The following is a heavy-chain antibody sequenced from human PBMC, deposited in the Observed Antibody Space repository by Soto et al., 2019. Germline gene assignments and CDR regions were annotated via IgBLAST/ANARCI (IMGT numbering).Heavy chain of an antibody. V-gene: IGHV3-23*01. CDR3: AKSCSGWYDAFDI. CDR2: ISGSGGST. D-gene: IGHD6-19*01. J-gene: IGHJ3*02. CDR1: GFTFSSYA. Sequence: EVQLLESGGGLVQPGGSLRLSCAASGFTFSSYAMSWVRQAPGKGLEWVSAISGSGGSTYYADSVKGRFTISKDNSKNTVYLQMNSLRAEDTAVYYCAKSCSGWYDAFDIWGQGTMVTVSS.